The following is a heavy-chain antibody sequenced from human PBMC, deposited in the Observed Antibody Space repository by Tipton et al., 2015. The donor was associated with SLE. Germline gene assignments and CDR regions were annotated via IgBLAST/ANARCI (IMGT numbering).Heavy chain of an antibody. CDR1: GASISSGVYY. CDR2: ISHTGRT. J-gene: IGHJ3*02. D-gene: IGHD3-10*02. Sequence: TLSLTCTVSGASISSGVYYWSWLRQHPGEGLEWIGHISHTGRTHYNPALRSRLDISRDTTNNQFSLKLNSVPAADTAVYSCASVRGAFEIWGQGTMVTVSS. CDR3: ASVRGAFEI. V-gene: IGHV4-31*03.